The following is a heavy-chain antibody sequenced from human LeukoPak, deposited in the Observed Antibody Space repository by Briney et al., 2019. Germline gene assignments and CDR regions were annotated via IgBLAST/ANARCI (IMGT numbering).Heavy chain of an antibody. J-gene: IGHJ4*02. D-gene: IGHD3-10*01. Sequence: SETLSLTCTVSGGSISSGGYYWSWIRQHPGKGLGWIGYIYYSGSTYYNPSLKSRVTISVDTPKNQFSLKLSSVTAADTAVYYCARFYGSGSYYLKNYYFDYWGQGTLVTVSS. CDR2: IYYSGST. CDR3: ARFYGSGSYYLKNYYFDY. CDR1: GGSISSGGYY. V-gene: IGHV4-31*03.